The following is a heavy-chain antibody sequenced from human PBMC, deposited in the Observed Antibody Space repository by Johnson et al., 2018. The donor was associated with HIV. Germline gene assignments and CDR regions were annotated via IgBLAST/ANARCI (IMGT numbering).Heavy chain of an antibody. Sequence: VQLVESGGGVVQPGRSLRLSCAASGFTVSSYWMHWVRQAPGKGLVWVSRINSDGSNTYYANSVKGRFTISRDDSKNTLYLQMNSLKTEDTAVYYCTTDLIVVIPIGAFDVWGQGTTVTV. D-gene: IGHD3-16*01. CDR3: TTDLIVVIPIGAFDV. CDR1: GFTVSSYW. V-gene: IGHV3-74*02. J-gene: IGHJ3*01. CDR2: INSDGSNT.